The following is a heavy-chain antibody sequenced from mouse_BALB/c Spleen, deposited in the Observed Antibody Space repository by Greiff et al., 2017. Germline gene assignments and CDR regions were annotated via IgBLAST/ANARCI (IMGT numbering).Heavy chain of an antibody. V-gene: IGHV1-63*02. CDR2: IYPGGGYT. D-gene: IGHD1-1*01. CDR3: ARSTTVVGYFDV. Sequence: QVQLQQSGAELVRPGTSVKISCKASGYTFTNYWLGWVKQRPGHGLEWIGDIYPGGGYTNYNEKFKGKATLTADTSSSTAYMQLSSLTSEDSAVYFCARSTTVVGYFDVWGAGTTVTVSS. CDR1: GYTFTNYW. J-gene: IGHJ1*01.